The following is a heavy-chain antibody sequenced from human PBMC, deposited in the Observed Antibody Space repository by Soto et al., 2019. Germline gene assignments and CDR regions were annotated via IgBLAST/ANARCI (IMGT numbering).Heavy chain of an antibody. CDR1: GGSFSGYY. J-gene: IGHJ4*02. Sequence: QVQLQQWGAGLLKPSETLSLTCAVYGGSFSGYYWSWIRQPPGKGLGWIGEINHSGSTNYNPSLKSRVTISVDTSKNQFPLKLSSVTAADTAVYYCARGSSRKYQLPYFDYWGQGTLVTVSS. D-gene: IGHD2-2*01. V-gene: IGHV4-34*01. CDR3: ARGSSRKYQLPYFDY. CDR2: INHSGST.